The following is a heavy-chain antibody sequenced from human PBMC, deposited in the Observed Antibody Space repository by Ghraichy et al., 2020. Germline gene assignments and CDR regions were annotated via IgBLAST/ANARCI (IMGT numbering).Heavy chain of an antibody. CDR3: ATHRRGFTMY. CDR1: GASISSSDYY. V-gene: IGHV4-39*01. CDR2: IYFSGST. J-gene: IGHJ4*02. Sequence: SETLSLTCTVPGASISSSDYYWGWIRQPPGKGLEWIGSIYFSGSTYYNPSLKSRVTISVDTSKNQFSLKLNSVTAADTAVYYCATHRRGFTMYWGQVTLVTVSS. D-gene: IGHD3-3*01.